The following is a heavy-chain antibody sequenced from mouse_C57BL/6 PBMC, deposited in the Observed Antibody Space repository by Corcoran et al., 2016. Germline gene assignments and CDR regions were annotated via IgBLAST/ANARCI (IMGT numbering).Heavy chain of an antibody. J-gene: IGHJ4*01. CDR2: INTYSGVP. V-gene: IGHV9-3*01. CDR3: ARSGSSQYYYAMDY. CDR1: GYTFTTYG. Sequence: QIQLVQSGPELKKPGETVKISCKASGYTFTTYGMSWVKQAPGKGLKWMGWINTYSGVPTYADDFKGRFAFSLETSASTAYLQINNLKNEDTATYFCARSGSSQYYYAMDYWGQGTSVTVSS. D-gene: IGHD1-1*01.